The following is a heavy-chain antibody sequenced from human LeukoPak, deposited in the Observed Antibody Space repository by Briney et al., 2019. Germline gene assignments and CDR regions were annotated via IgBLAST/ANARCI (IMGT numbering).Heavy chain of an antibody. Sequence: GGSLRLSCAASGFTFSSYSMNWVRQAPGKGLEWVSYVSSSSSFMRYADSVKGRFTISRDNAKNSLFLQMNSLRAEDTAVYYCASLILSSVATATTGDFDLWGRGTLVTVSS. CDR2: VSSSSSFM. CDR1: GFTFSSYS. V-gene: IGHV3-48*01. CDR3: ASLILSSVATATTGDFDL. D-gene: IGHD4-17*01. J-gene: IGHJ2*01.